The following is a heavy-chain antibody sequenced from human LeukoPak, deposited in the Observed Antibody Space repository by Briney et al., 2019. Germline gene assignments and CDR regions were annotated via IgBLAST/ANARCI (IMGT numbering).Heavy chain of an antibody. V-gene: IGHV1-2*02. Sequence: ASVKVSCKASGYTFTGYYLHWVRQAPGQGLDWMGWINPNSGSTNYAQKFQGRVTMTRDTSISTAYKALSRRGSLQTDSDKCVGKRCRDSSCYPYAFAIWGPGTMVTVSS. CDR2: INPNSGST. J-gene: IGHJ3*02. D-gene: IGHD6-25*01. CDR1: GYTFTGYY. CDR3: VGKRCRDSSCYPYAFAI.